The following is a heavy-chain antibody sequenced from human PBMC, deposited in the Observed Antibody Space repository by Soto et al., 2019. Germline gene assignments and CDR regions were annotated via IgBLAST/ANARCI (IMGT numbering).Heavy chain of an antibody. CDR3: ARDRDDYGSGNYYNRIDY. V-gene: IGHV1-69*01. Sequence: QVQLVQSGAEVKKPGSSVKVACKASGGIFSTYAISWLRLAPGQGLEWMGGIIPIFGTPNYAQRFQGRVTITADESTSRAYLEWSRLRSEDRAVFYGARDRDDYGSGNYYNRIDYWGQGTLVTVSS. J-gene: IGHJ4*02. D-gene: IGHD3-10*01. CDR2: IIPIFGTP. CDR1: GGIFSTYA.